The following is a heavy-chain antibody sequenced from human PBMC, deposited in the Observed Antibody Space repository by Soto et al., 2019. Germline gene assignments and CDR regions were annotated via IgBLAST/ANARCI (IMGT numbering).Heavy chain of an antibody. CDR2: INPRDGST. Sequence: QVQRVQSGAEVQMPGASVKVSCKASGYTFTTSYMHWVRQAPGQGLEWVGIINPRDGSTSYAQNFRGRVTMTGDTSTSTVYMELSSLRSEDTAVYYCAMSTTWYWAYFDFWGQGTLVTVSS. CDR3: AMSTTWYWAYFDF. D-gene: IGHD6-13*01. V-gene: IGHV1-46*01. J-gene: IGHJ4*02. CDR1: GYTFTTSY.